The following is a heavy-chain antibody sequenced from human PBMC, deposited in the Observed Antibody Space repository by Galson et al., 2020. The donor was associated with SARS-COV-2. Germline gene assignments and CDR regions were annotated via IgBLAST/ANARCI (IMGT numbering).Heavy chain of an antibody. CDR1: GYTFTSYY. V-gene: IGHV1-46*01. Sequence: ASVKVSCKASGYTFTSYYMHWVRQAPGQGLEWMGIINPSGGSTSYAQKFQGRVTMTRDTSTSTVYMELSSLRSEDTAVYYCAREDHYDSSGYYYYYGMDVWGQGTTVTVSS. CDR3: AREDHYDSSGYYYYYGMDV. J-gene: IGHJ6*02. CDR2: INPSGGST. D-gene: IGHD3-22*01.